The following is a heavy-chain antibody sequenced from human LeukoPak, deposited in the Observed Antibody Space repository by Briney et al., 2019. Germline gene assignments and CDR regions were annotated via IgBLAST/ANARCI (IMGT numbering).Heavy chain of an antibody. V-gene: IGHV3-30-3*01. J-gene: IGHJ5*02. Sequence: GGSLRLSCAASGFTFSSYAMHWVRQAPGKGLEGVAVISYDGSNKYYADSVKGRFTISRDNSKNTLYLQMNSLRAEDTAVCYCARAKSYNWFDPWGQGTLVTVSS. CDR1: GFTFSSYA. CDR3: ARAKSYNWFDP. CDR2: ISYDGSNK.